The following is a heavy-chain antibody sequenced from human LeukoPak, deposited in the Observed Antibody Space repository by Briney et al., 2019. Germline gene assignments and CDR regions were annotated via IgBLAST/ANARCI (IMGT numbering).Heavy chain of an antibody. CDR3: ARRGHYDFWSGNDAFDI. CDR1: GFTFSDYY. D-gene: IGHD3-3*01. CDR2: ISSSGSTI. Sequence: GGSLRLSCAASGFTFSDYYMSWIRQAPGKGLEWFSYISSSGSTIYYADSVKGRFTISRDNAKNSLYLQMNSLRAEDTAVYYCARRGHYDFWSGNDAFDIWGQGKMVTVSS. J-gene: IGHJ3*02. V-gene: IGHV3-11*04.